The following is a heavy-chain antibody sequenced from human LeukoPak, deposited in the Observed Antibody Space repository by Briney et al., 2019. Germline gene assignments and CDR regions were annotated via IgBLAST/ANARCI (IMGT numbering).Heavy chain of an antibody. CDR2: INWNGGST. CDR1: GFTFDDYG. CDR3: ARGRWGSSWPD. D-gene: IGHD6-13*01. V-gene: IGHV3-20*04. Sequence: PGGSLRLSCAASGFTFDDYGMSWVRQAPGKGLEWVSVINWNGGSTNSADSVKGRFTISRDNAKKSLYLQMNSLRAEDTALYYCARGRWGSSWPDWGQGTLVTVSS. J-gene: IGHJ4*02.